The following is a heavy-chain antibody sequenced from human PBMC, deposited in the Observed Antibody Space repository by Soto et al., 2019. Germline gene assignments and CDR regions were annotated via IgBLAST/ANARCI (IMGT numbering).Heavy chain of an antibody. Sequence: SETLSLTCTVSGGSLSNFFWSWIRQPPGKGLEWIGHIYSSGKTDYNPSLETQVTMSKDTSMNQISLKLNSVTAADTAVYFCVRTFPPAPRVVLSHNWFVPWGPGTRVTSSS. CDR2: IYSSGKT. CDR1: GGSLSNFF. J-gene: IGHJ5*02. V-gene: IGHV4-59*01. D-gene: IGHD2-2*01. CDR3: VRTFPPAPRVVLSHNWFVP.